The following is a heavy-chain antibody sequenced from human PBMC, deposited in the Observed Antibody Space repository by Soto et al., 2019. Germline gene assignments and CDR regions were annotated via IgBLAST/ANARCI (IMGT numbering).Heavy chain of an antibody. J-gene: IGHJ4*02. D-gene: IGHD3-22*01. CDR3: ARDHYYDSSGYYDY. Sequence: GGSLRLSCAASGFTFSSYEMNWVRQAPGKGLEWVSYISSSGSTIYYADSVKGRFTISRDNAKNSLYLQMNSLRAEDTAVYYCARDHYYDSSGYYDYRGQGNLVTAS. CDR2: ISSSGSTI. CDR1: GFTFSSYE. V-gene: IGHV3-48*03.